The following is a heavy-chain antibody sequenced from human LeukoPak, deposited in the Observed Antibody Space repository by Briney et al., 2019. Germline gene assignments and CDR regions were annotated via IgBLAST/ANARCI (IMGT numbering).Heavy chain of an antibody. J-gene: IGHJ1*01. D-gene: IGHD6-19*01. CDR1: GGSISSYY. Sequence: PSETLFLTCTVSGGSISSYYWSWIRQPPGKGLEWIGYIYYSGSSNYNPSLKSRVTISVDTSKNQFSLKLSSVTAADTAMYYCARLGIAVAGTRYLQHWGQGTLVTVSS. CDR3: ARLGIAVAGTRYLQH. CDR2: IYYSGSS. V-gene: IGHV4-59*01.